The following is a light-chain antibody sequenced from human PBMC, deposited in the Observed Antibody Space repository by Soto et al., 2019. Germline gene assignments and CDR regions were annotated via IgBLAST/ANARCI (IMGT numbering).Light chain of an antibody. Sequence: EIVMTQSPATLSVSLGDRATLSCRASQSVTTYLAWYQQKPGQAPRLLIYGASTRPTGIPARFSGSGSDTDFTLTISSLQSEDFAFYYCQQYNSWPPSYTFGQGTKLEIK. CDR2: GAS. J-gene: IGKJ2*01. V-gene: IGKV3-15*01. CDR1: QSVTTY. CDR3: QQYNSWPPSYT.